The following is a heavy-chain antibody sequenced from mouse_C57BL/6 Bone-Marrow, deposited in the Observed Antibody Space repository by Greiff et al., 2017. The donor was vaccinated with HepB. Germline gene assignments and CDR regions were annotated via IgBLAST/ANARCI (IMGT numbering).Heavy chain of an antibody. CDR2: ISSGGSYT. Sequence: DVQLVESGGDLVKPGGSLKLSCAASGFTFSSYGMSWVRQTPDKRLEWVATISSGGSYTYYPDSVKGRFTISRDNAKNTLYLQMSSLKSEDTAMYYCARRAYYGSSYRWYFDVWGTGTTVTVSS. J-gene: IGHJ1*03. CDR1: GFTFSSYG. V-gene: IGHV5-6*01. CDR3: ARRAYYGSSYRWYFDV. D-gene: IGHD1-1*01.